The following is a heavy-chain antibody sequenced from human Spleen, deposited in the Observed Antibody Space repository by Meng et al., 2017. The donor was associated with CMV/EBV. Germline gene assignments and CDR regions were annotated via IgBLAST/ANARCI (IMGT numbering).Heavy chain of an antibody. CDR3: ARDRNYDFWSGYYTLATPNWFDP. J-gene: IGHJ5*02. CDR2: IIPILGIA. V-gene: IGHV1-69*04. D-gene: IGHD3-3*01. Sequence: IMWVRQAPGQGLEWMGRIIPILGIANYAQKFQGRVTITADKSTSTAYMELSSLRSEDTAVYYCARDRNYDFWSGYYTLATPNWFDPWGQGTLVTVSS.